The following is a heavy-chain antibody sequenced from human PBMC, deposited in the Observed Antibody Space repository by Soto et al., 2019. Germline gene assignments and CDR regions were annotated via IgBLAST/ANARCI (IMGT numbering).Heavy chain of an antibody. CDR3: ARGGSYWAFDY. CDR1: GGSFSGYY. J-gene: IGHJ4*02. CDR2: FSHSGDN. Sequence: SETLSLTCAVYGGSFSGYYWSWIRQPPGKGLEWIGEFSHSGDNNYNPSLQSRVTISVDKSKDQFSLILNSVTAADTAVYYCARGGSYWAFDYWGQGTLVTVSS. V-gene: IGHV4-34*01. D-gene: IGHD1-26*01.